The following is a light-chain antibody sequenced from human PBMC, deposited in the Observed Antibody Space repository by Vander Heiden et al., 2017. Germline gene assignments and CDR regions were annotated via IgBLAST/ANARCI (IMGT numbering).Light chain of an antibody. CDR1: SSNIGAGYD. J-gene: IGLJ3*02. CDR3: QSYDSSLSGWV. V-gene: IGLV1-40*01. Sequence: QSVLTQPPSVSGAPGQRVTSSCTGSSSNIGAGYDVHWYQQLPGTAPKLLIYGNSKRPSGVPDRFSGSKSGTSASLAITGLQAEDEADYYCQSYDSSLSGWVFGGGTKLTVL. CDR2: GNS.